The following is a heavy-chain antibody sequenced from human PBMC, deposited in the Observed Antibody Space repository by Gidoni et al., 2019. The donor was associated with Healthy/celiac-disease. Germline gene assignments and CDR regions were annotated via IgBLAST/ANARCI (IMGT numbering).Heavy chain of an antibody. CDR1: GYNFTGYY. V-gene: IGHV1-2*02. Sequence: QVQLVQSGAEVKKPGASVTVSCKASGYNFTGYYMHWVRQAPGKGLEWMGWINPNSGGTNYAQKFQGRVTMTRDTSISTAYMELSRLRSDDTAVYYCAREGEEGYYYDSSGYGSFDPWGQGTLVTVSS. J-gene: IGHJ5*02. CDR2: INPNSGGT. D-gene: IGHD3-22*01. CDR3: AREGEEGYYYDSSGYGSFDP.